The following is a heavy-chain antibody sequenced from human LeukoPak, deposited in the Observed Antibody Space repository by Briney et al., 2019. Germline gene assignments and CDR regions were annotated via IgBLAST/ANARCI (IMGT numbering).Heavy chain of an antibody. Sequence: SETLSLTCAVYGGSFSGYYWSWIRQPPGKGLEWIGYIYYSGSTNYNPSLKSRVTISVDTSKNQFSLKLSSVTAADTAVYYCARDGLVPYGMDVWGQGTTVTVSS. J-gene: IGHJ6*02. D-gene: IGHD3/OR15-3a*01. CDR1: GGSFSGYY. CDR2: IYYSGST. CDR3: ARDGLVPYGMDV. V-gene: IGHV4-59*01.